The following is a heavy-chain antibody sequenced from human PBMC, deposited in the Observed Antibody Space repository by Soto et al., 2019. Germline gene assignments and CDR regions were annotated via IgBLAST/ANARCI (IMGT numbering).Heavy chain of an antibody. CDR2: VTHDGTLY. D-gene: IGHD2-8*02. Sequence: GGSLRLSCVASGFTFSSCAMHWVRQVPGKGLEWLAVVTHDGTLYPYADSVKGRFSISRDNSRKTLYLQMNGLRPEDTAVYYCVKDRSDTWSFDYWGQGTLVTVS. CDR3: VKDRSDTWSFDY. CDR1: GFTFSSCA. V-gene: IGHV3-30*18. J-gene: IGHJ4*02.